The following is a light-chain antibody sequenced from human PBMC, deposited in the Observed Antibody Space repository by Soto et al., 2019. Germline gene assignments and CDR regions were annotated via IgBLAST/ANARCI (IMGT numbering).Light chain of an antibody. J-gene: IGKJ4*01. Sequence: VMSQSASTLSVSPGERATLSCRASQSVSNSLAWYQQKPGQAPRLLIHGASTRATGVPATFSGSGSGTEFTLTIDSLQSEDFAVYYCHQYYNWPLTFGGGTKVDI. CDR3: HQYYNWPLT. CDR1: QSVSNS. CDR2: GAS. V-gene: IGKV3-15*01.